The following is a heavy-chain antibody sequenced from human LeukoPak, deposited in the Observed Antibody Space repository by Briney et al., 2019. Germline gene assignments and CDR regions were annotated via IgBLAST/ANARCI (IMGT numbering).Heavy chain of an antibody. CDR2: IRSKVYRGTT. CDR3: TRGPIQLWIHNAMDV. D-gene: IGHD5-18*01. J-gene: IGHJ6*02. Sequence: GRSLRLSCTASGFNFGDHAMSWVRQAPGKGLEWVGFIRSKVYRGTTEYAASVTGRFTISRDDSKSIAFLQMNSLKTEDTALYYCTRGPIQLWIHNAMDVWGQGTTVTVSS. V-gene: IGHV3-49*04. CDR1: GFNFGDHA.